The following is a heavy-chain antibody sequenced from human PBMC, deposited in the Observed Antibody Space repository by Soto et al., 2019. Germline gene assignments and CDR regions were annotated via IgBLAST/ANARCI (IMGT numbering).Heavy chain of an antibody. CDR1: GYSFTDYH. CDR2: INPKSGGT. V-gene: IGHV1-2*04. CDR3: ARGDSTDCSNGVCSFFYNHDMDV. J-gene: IGHJ6*02. D-gene: IGHD2-8*01. Sequence: GASVKVSCKASGYSFTDYHIHWVRQAPGQGLEWLGRINPKSGGTSTAQKFQGWVTMTTGTSISTASMELTRLTSDDTAIYYCARGDSTDCSNGVCSFFYNHDMDVWGQGTTVTVS.